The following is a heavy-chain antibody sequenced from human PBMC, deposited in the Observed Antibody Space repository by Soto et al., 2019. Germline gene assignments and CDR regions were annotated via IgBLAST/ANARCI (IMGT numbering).Heavy chain of an antibody. J-gene: IGHJ4*02. CDR2: IDYSGTA. Sequence: SETLSLTCTVSYGSLSVSNVFWGWVRQPPGQGLEWIGNIDYSGTAYFNPSLWTRVSFPVATPRNQFSLTLYSLPSSDTAVYYCARNTGRHLDFWGPGILVDVSS. V-gene: IGHV4-39*01. CDR1: YGSLSVSNVF. D-gene: IGHD2-2*02. CDR3: ARNTGRHLDF.